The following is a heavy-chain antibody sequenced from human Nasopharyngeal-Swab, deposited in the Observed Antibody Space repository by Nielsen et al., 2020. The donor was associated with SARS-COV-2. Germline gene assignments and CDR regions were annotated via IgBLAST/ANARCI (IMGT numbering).Heavy chain of an antibody. D-gene: IGHD5-12*01. CDR3: AKQNSGYDYEDNYYYYYMDV. V-gene: IGHV4-4*07. J-gene: IGHJ6*03. Sequence: SETLSLTCTVSGGSITGYYWSWVRQPAGKGLEWIGRVSSSGTINYNPSLKSRVTMSVDTSKNQFSLNLNSVTAADTAVYYCAKQNSGYDYEDNYYYYYMDVWGQGTTVTVSS. CDR1: GGSITGYY. CDR2: VSSSGTI.